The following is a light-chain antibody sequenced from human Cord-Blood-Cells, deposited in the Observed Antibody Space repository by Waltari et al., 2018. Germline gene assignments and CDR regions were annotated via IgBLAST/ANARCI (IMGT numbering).Light chain of an antibody. CDR2: DPS. Sequence: QAVVTQEPSLTVSPGGTVTLNCGSSTGAVTSVHYPYWFQQKPGQAPRTLCYDPSNKHSWTPARFSGSLLGGKAALTFSGAQPEDDAEYYCLLSYSGARPYVFGTGSKVTVL. J-gene: IGLJ1*01. V-gene: IGLV7-46*01. CDR1: TGAVTSVHY. CDR3: LLSYSGARPYV.